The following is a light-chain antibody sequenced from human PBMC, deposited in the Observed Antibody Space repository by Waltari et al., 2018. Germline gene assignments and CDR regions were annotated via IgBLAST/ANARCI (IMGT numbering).Light chain of an antibody. CDR3: QQSYTTPRT. CDR1: QNINTS. J-gene: IGKJ2*01. CDR2: ATS. Sequence: IQMTQSPSSLSASVGDRVTITCRASQNINTSLNWYQQKVGKAPKLLIYATSSLQSGVPSRFSGSGSGTHFTLTINSLQHEDFATYSCQQSYTTPRTFGQGTNLEIK. V-gene: IGKV1-39*01.